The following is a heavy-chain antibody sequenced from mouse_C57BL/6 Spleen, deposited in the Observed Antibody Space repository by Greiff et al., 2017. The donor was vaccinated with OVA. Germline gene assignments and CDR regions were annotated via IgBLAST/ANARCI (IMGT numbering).Heavy chain of an antibody. CDR2: IYPGSGST. J-gene: IGHJ1*03. CDR1: GYTFTSYW. CDR3: ARSGYYGSSYWYFDV. V-gene: IGHV1-55*01. Sequence: QVQLQQPGAELVKPGASVKMSCKASGYTFTSYWITWVKQRPGQGLEWIGDIYPGSGSTNYNEKFKSKATLTVDTSSSTAYMQLSSLTSEDSAVYDCARSGYYGSSYWYFDVWGTGTTVTVSS. D-gene: IGHD1-1*01.